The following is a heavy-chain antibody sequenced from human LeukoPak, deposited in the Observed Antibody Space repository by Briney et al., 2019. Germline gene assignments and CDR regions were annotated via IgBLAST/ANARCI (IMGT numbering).Heavy chain of an antibody. CDR3: ARSGSYSFWFDP. CDR2: INHSGST. V-gene: IGHV4-34*01. J-gene: IGHJ5*02. CDR1: GGSFSGYY. D-gene: IGHD1-26*01. Sequence: SETLSLTCAVYGGSFSGYYWSWIRQPPGKGLEWIGEINHSGSTNYNPSLKSRVTISVDTSKNQFSLKLSSVTAADTAVYYCARSGSYSFWFDPWGQGTLVTVSS.